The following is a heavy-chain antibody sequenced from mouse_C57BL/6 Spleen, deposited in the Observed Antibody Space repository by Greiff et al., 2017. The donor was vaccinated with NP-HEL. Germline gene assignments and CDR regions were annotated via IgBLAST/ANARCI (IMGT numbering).Heavy chain of an antibody. D-gene: IGHD3-2*02. CDR2: IWSGGST. Sequence: QVQLQQSGPGLVQPSQSLSITCTVSGFSLTRYGVHWVRQSPGKGLEWLGVIWSGGSTDYNAAFISSLSIRKDNSKSQVFFKMNSLQADDTAIYYCARIPQLRSYYAMDYWGQGTSVTVSS. J-gene: IGHJ4*01. CDR1: GFSLTRYG. CDR3: ARIPQLRSYYAMDY. V-gene: IGHV2-2*01.